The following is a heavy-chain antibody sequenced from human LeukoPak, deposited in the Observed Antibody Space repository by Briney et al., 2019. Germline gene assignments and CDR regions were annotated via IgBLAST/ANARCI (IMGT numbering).Heavy chain of an antibody. V-gene: IGHV1-46*01. D-gene: IGHD3-3*01. J-gene: IGHJ4*02. Sequence: ASVTVSCTASGYTFTTYYMHWVRQAPGQGLEWMGLINPSGGSTSYAQKFQGRVTMTRDTSTSTVYMELSSLRSEDTAVYYCQTTYSDFWSGYLDYWGQGTLVTVSS. CDR2: INPSGGST. CDR3: QTTYSDFWSGYLDY. CDR1: GYTFTTYY.